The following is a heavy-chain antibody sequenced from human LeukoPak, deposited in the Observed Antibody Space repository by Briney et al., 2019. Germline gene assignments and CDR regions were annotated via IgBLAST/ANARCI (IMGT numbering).Heavy chain of an antibody. Sequence: QSGGSLRLSCAASGFTFSSYAMCWVRQAQGKGLDWVSAISGSGGSTYYADSVKGRLTISTDNSNNALYLHMTRLRAEDTAVCDCAKDCPWSGGFDAFDLWGQGTMVTVSS. D-gene: IGHD3-10*01. CDR3: AKDCPWSGGFDAFDL. J-gene: IGHJ3*01. V-gene: IGHV3-23*01. CDR1: GFTFSSYA. CDR2: ISGSGGST.